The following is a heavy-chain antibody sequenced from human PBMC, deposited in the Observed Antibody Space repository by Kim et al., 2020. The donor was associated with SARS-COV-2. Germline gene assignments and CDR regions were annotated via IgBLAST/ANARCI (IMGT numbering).Heavy chain of an antibody. D-gene: IGHD5-18*01. CDR3: ARDTGYTPDY. J-gene: IGHJ4*02. V-gene: IGHV3-74*01. CDR2: ST. Sequence: STSHEDSVKGRFTISRDNAKKTLYLQMNSLRAEDTAVYYCARDTGYTPDYWGQGTLVTVSS.